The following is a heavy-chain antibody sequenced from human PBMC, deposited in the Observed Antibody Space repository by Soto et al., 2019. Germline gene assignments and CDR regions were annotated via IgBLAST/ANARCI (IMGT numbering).Heavy chain of an antibody. D-gene: IGHD2-2*01. CDR3: AISIVVVPAAFDY. Sequence: GGSLRLSCAASGFTFSDYYMSWIRQAPGKGLEWVSYISSSGSTIYYADSVKGRFTISRDNAKNSLYLQMNSLRAEDTAVYYCAISIVVVPAAFDYWGQGTLVTVST. J-gene: IGHJ4*02. CDR2: ISSSGSTI. CDR1: GFTFSDYY. V-gene: IGHV3-11*01.